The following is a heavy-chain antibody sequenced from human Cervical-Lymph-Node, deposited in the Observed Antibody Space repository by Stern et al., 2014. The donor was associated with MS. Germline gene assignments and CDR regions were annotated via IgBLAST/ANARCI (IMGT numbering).Heavy chain of an antibody. CDR1: GDSISSYTHY. D-gene: IGHD2-8*02. J-gene: IGHJ4*02. CDR2: GYYGGAT. V-gene: IGHV4-39*01. CDR3: AKHACTGAACPFDL. Sequence: QLQLQESGPGLVKPSETLSLTCAVSGDSISSYTHYWAWIRQPPGKGLEWIGSGYYGGATYYNPSLKSPLTIPVDTSKNLFPLGLNVVTAADTAVYYCAKHACTGAACPFDLWGQGTLVTVSS.